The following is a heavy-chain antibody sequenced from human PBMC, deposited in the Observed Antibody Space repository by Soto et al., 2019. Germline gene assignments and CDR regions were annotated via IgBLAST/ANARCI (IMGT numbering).Heavy chain of an antibody. J-gene: IGHJ3*02. V-gene: IGHV4-59*01. Sequence: SETLSLTCTVSGGSISSYYWSWIRQPPGKGLEWIGYIYYSGSTNYNPSLKSRVTISVDTSKNQFSLKLSSVTAADTAVYYCAGGGVYDSSGYQLLLGGDDAFDIWGQGTRSPSPQ. CDR3: AGGGVYDSSGYQLLLGGDDAFDI. CDR2: IYYSGST. CDR1: GGSISSYY. D-gene: IGHD3-22*01.